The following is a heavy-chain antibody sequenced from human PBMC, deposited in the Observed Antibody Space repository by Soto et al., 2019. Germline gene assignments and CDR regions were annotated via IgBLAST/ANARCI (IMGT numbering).Heavy chain of an antibody. V-gene: IGHV4-34*01. J-gene: IGHJ6*03. D-gene: IGHD2-15*01. CDR1: GGSFSGYY. Sequence: QVQLQQWGAGLLKPSETLSLTCAVYGGSFSGYYWSWIRQPPGKGLEWSGEINHSGSTNYNPSLKSRVTISVDTSKNQFSLKLSSVTAADTAVYYCARVVVAAPYYYYYYMDVWGKGTTVTVSS. CDR2: INHSGST. CDR3: ARVVVAAPYYYYYYMDV.